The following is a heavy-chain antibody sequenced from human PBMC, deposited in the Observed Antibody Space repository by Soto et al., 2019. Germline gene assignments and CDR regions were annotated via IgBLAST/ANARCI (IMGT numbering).Heavy chain of an antibody. Sequence: LRLSCAASGFTFSSYAMHWVRQAPGKGLEWVAVISYDGSNKYYADSVKGRFTISRDNSKNTLYLQMNSLRAEDTAVYYCARVRDSSGYHVEVFDYWGQGTLVTVSS. CDR3: ARVRDSSGYHVEVFDY. D-gene: IGHD3-22*01. J-gene: IGHJ4*02. CDR1: GFTFSSYA. V-gene: IGHV3-30-3*01. CDR2: ISYDGSNK.